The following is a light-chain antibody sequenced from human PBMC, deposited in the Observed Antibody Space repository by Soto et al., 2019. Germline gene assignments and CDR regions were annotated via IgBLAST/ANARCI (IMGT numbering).Light chain of an antibody. Sequence: QSFLTQPASVSGSPGQSITISCTGTSSDIGTYNFVSWYQQHPGKVPKLIIYEVSSRPSEISDRFSGSKSGDTASLTISGLHAEDEAEYYCSSKINNNTPLYVFGTGTKVTVL. CDR1: SSDIGTYNF. CDR3: SSKINNNTPLYV. J-gene: IGLJ1*01. V-gene: IGLV2-14*01. CDR2: EVS.